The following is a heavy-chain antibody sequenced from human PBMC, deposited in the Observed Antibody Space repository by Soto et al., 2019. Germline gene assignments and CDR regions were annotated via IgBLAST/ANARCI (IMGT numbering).Heavy chain of an antibody. V-gene: IGHV3-23*01. J-gene: IGHJ6*02. CDR3: AKERLVGATIYYYYGMDV. D-gene: IGHD1-26*01. CDR2: ISGSGGST. Sequence: PGGSLRLSCAASGFTFSSYAMSWVRQAPGKGLEWVSAISGSGGSTYYADSVEGRFTISRDNSNNTLYLQMNSLRAEDTAVYYCAKERLVGATIYYYYGMDVWGQGTTVTVS. CDR1: GFTFSSYA.